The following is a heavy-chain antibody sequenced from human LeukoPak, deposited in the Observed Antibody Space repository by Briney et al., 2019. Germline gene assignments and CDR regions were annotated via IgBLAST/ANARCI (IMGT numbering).Heavy chain of an antibody. Sequence: GGSLRLSCAASAFTFSSYWMSWVRQAPGKGLEWVANIKQDGSEKYYVDSVKGRFTISRDNAKNSLYLQMNSLRAEDTAVYYCARVVEVPAAQYYYYYYYMDVWGKGTTVTVSS. D-gene: IGHD2-2*01. CDR3: ARVVEVPAAQYYYYYYYMDV. J-gene: IGHJ6*03. V-gene: IGHV3-7*01. CDR1: AFTFSSYW. CDR2: IKQDGSEK.